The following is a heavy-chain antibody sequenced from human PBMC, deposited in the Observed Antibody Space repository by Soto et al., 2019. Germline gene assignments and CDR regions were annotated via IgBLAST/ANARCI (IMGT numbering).Heavy chain of an antibody. V-gene: IGHV4-31*03. CDR2: IHYSGST. Sequence: SETLSLTCSVSGASISIGTDYWDWIRQHPGKGLEWIGNIHYSGSTYYNPSLKSRVNISVDTSKNQFSLKLSSVTAADTAVYYCARSVFLWGQGLRVTVSS. CDR3: ARSVFL. CDR1: GASISIGTDY. D-gene: IGHD3-10*02. J-gene: IGHJ4*02.